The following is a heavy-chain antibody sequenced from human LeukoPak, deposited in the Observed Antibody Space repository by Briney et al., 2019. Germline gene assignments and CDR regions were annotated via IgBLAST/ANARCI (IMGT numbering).Heavy chain of an antibody. CDR1: GFTVSSNY. D-gene: IGHD3-10*01. CDR3: AREARLVRGVIRVRYYYGMDV. V-gene: IGHV3-66*01. Sequence: PGGSLRLSCAASGFTVSSNYMSWVRQAPGKGLEWVSVIYSGGSTYYADFVKGRFTISRDNSKITLYLQMNSLRAEDTAVYYCAREARLVRGVIRVRYYYGMDVWGQGSTVTVSS. CDR2: IYSGGST. J-gene: IGHJ6*02.